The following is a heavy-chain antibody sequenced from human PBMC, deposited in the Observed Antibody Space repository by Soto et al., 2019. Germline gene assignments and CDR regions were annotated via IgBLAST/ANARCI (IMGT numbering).Heavy chain of an antibody. Sequence: WIRQPPGKGLEWVGRIKRQTDGGTTDYAAPVRGRFSISRDDSKNMLYLQMNSLKTEDTGVYYCVTDRARGGPGTLVT. CDR3: VTDRAR. V-gene: IGHV3-15*07. J-gene: IGHJ4*02. CDR2: IKRQTDGGTT. D-gene: IGHD3-10*01.